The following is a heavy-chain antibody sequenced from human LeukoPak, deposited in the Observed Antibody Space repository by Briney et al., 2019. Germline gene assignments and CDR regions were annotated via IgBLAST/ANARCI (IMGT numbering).Heavy chain of an antibody. V-gene: IGHV4-34*01. J-gene: IGHJ5*02. Sequence: SETLSLTCAVYGGSFSGYYWSRIRQPPGKGLEWIGEINHSGSTNYNPSLKSRVTISVDTSKNQFSLKLSSVTAADTAVYYCARRKVRGVIITARFDPWGQGTLVTVSS. CDR2: INHSGST. D-gene: IGHD3-10*01. CDR3: ARRKVRGVIITARFDP. CDR1: GGSFSGYY.